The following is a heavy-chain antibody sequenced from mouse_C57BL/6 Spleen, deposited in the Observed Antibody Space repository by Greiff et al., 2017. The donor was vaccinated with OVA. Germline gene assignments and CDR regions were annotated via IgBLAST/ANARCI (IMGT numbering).Heavy chain of an antibody. D-gene: IGHD1-1*01. CDR1: GYTFTSYG. J-gene: IGHJ2*01. CDR3: ARSDYYGSSSLFEY. CDR2: IYPRSGNT. Sequence: VQLVESGAELARPGASVKLSCKASGYTFTSYGISWVKQRTGQGLEWIGEIYPRSGNTYYNEKFKGKATLTADKSSSTAYMELRSLTSEDSAVYFCARSDYYGSSSLFEYWGQGTTLTVSS. V-gene: IGHV1-81*01.